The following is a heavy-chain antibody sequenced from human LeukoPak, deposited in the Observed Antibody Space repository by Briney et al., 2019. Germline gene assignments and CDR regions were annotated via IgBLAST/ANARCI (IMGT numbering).Heavy chain of an antibody. CDR3: ARFRIVGATVFDY. Sequence: PGGSLRLSCAASGLTFSDYYMSWIRQAPGKGLEWVSYISSSGSTIYYADSVKGRFTISRDNAKNSLYLQMNSLRAEDTAVYYCARFRIVGATVFDYWGQGTLVTVSS. CDR2: ISSSGSTI. V-gene: IGHV3-11*01. D-gene: IGHD1-26*01. J-gene: IGHJ4*02. CDR1: GLTFSDYY.